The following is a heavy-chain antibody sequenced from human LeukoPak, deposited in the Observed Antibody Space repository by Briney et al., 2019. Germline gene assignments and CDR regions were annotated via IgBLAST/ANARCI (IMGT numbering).Heavy chain of an antibody. CDR2: MSSSGETI. D-gene: IGHD6-6*01. V-gene: IGHV3-48*03. CDR1: GFTFSSYA. J-gene: IGHJ4*02. Sequence: VQPGGSLRLSCAASGFTFSSYAMSWVRQAPGKGLEWVSYMSSSGETIYYADSVKGRFTISRDNAKNSLYLQMDSLRAEDTAVYYCARDDGGRHTSSLDYWGQGTLVAVSS. CDR3: ARDDGGRHTSSLDY.